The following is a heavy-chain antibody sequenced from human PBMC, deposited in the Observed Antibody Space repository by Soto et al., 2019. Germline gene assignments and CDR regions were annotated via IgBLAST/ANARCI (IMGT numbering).Heavy chain of an antibody. J-gene: IGHJ4*02. CDR3: ARAEPQTGTTSVLSFDY. CDR1: GGSISSGGYS. V-gene: IGHV4-30-2*05. D-gene: IGHD1-7*01. CDR2: IYHSGST. Sequence: SETLSLTCAVSGGSISSGGYSWSWIRQPPGKGLEWIGYIYHSGSTYYNPSLKSRVTISVDTSKNQFSLKLSSVTAADTAVYYCARAEPQTGTTSVLSFDYWGQGTLVTVSS.